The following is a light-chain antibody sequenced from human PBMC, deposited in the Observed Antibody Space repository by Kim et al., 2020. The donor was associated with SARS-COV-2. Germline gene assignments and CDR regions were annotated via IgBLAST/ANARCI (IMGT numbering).Light chain of an antibody. CDR3: QQYGSFPIT. CDR2: GSS. V-gene: IGKV3-20*01. CDR1: QSLASNY. Sequence: VLTQSPGTLSLSPGERATLSCRASQSLASNYFAWYQQKPGQAPRLLIYGSSTRATGIPDRFSGSLSGTDLTLTINRLEPEDFAVYYCQQYGSFPITFGQGTRLEIK. J-gene: IGKJ5*01.